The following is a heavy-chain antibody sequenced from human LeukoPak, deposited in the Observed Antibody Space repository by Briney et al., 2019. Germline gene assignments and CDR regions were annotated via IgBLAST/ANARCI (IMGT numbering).Heavy chain of an antibody. CDR2: LYHSGST. D-gene: IGHD1-26*01. Sequence: SETLSLTCAVSGYSIRSGHYWDWIRQPPGKGLEWIGSLYHSGSTDYNPSLRSRVTISVDTSKNQFSLKLTSVTAADTALYYCARLLSGSYSQFDYWGQGTLVTVSS. CDR1: GYSIRSGHY. J-gene: IGHJ4*02. V-gene: IGHV4-38-2*01. CDR3: ARLLSGSYSQFDY.